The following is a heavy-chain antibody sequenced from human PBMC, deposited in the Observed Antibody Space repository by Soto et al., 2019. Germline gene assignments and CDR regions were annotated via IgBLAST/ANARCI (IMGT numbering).Heavy chain of an antibody. Sequence: SVKVSCKASGFTFTSSAVQWVRQARGQRLEWIGWIVVGSGNTNYAQKFQERVTITRDMSTSTAYMKLSILRSEDTAVYYCAAIPSRVTASLGHFDYWGQGTLVTVAS. CDR1: GFTFTSSA. J-gene: IGHJ4*02. CDR2: IVVGSGNT. CDR3: AAIPSRVTASLGHFDY. V-gene: IGHV1-58*01. D-gene: IGHD2-21*02.